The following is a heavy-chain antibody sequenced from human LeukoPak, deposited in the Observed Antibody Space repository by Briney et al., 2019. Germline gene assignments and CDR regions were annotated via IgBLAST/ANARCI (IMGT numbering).Heavy chain of an antibody. J-gene: IGHJ3*02. V-gene: IGHV3-21*01. Sequence: NPGGSLRLSCAASGFTFSSYSMNWVRQAPGKGLEWVSSISSSSSYIYYADSVKGRFTISRDNAKNSLYLQMNSLRAEDTAVYYCARDSSFTIFGVVPSPDAFDIWGQGTMVTVSS. D-gene: IGHD3-3*01. CDR3: ARDSSFTIFGVVPSPDAFDI. CDR2: ISSSSSYI. CDR1: GFTFSSYS.